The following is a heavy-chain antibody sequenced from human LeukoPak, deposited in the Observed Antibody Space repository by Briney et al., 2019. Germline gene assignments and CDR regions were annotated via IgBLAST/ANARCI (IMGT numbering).Heavy chain of an antibody. CDR2: IYYSGST. J-gene: IGHJ5*02. Sequence: SETLSLTCTVSGGSISSYYWSWIRQPPGKGLEWIGYIYYSGSTNYNPSLKSRVTISVDTSKNQFSLKLSSVTAAGTAVYYCASGDYGDYGNWFDPWGQGTLVTVSS. V-gene: IGHV4-59*08. D-gene: IGHD4-17*01. CDR1: GGSISSYY. CDR3: ASGDYGDYGNWFDP.